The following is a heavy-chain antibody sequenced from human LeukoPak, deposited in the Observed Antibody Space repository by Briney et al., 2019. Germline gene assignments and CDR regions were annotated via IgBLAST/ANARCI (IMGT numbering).Heavy chain of an antibody. Sequence: GASVKVSCKASGYTFASYDINWVRQATGQGLEWMGRMNPNSGNTGYAQKFQGRVTMTRNTSISTAYMELSSLRSEDTAVYYCARDMYYYDSSGYAAYYMDVWGKGTTVTVSS. D-gene: IGHD3-22*01. CDR2: MNPNSGNT. V-gene: IGHV1-8*01. CDR3: ARDMYYYDSSGYAAYYMDV. CDR1: GYTFASYD. J-gene: IGHJ6*03.